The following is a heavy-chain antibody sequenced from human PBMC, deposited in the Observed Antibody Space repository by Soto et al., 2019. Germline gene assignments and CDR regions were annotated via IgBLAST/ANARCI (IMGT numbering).Heavy chain of an antibody. V-gene: IGHV1-18*01. Sequence: GASVKVSCKASGYTFTSYAMHWVRQAPGQRLEWMGWISAYNGNTNYAQKLQGRVTMTTDTSTSTAYMELRSLRSDDTAVYYCARGHMVRGVIGAFDIWGQGTMVTVSS. CDR1: GYTFTSYA. J-gene: IGHJ3*02. D-gene: IGHD3-10*01. CDR2: ISAYNGNT. CDR3: ARGHMVRGVIGAFDI.